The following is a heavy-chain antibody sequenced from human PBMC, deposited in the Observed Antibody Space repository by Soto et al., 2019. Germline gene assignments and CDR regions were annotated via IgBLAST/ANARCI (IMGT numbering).Heavy chain of an antibody. Sequence: GGSLRLSCAASGFTFSSYGMHWVRQAPGKGLEWVAVISYDGSNKYYADSVKGRFTISRDNSKNTLYLQMNSLRAEDTAVYYCAKVMAWGQKPYYYYGMDVWGQGTTVTVSS. V-gene: IGHV3-30*18. D-gene: IGHD3-10*01. CDR2: ISYDGSNK. CDR1: GFTFSSYG. CDR3: AKVMAWGQKPYYYYGMDV. J-gene: IGHJ6*02.